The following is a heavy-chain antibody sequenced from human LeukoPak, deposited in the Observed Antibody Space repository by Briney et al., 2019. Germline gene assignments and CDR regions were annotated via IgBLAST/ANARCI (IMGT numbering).Heavy chain of an antibody. Sequence: GGSLRLSCADPGFSLSDQYIYWVRPAPGKGGEWVGRIRDNPNSYPTEYAASLKGRFTISSDLSQNSVLLQMNCLKTDDPAVYYCTRGLYSRVYYLDFVGQGTLVTVSS. CDR2: IRDNPNSYPT. D-gene: IGHD6-19*01. V-gene: IGHV3-72*01. J-gene: IGHJ4*02. CDR1: GFSLSDQY. CDR3: TRGLYSRVYYLDF.